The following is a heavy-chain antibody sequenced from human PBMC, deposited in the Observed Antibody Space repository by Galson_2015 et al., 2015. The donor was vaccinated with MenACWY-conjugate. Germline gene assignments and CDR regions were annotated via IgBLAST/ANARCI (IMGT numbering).Heavy chain of an antibody. Sequence: LRLSCAASGFTFSNYAMRWVRQAPGKGLEWVSSVSSTGDDTYYTDSVKGRFTISRDNLKNTLYLQMNNLRAEDTAMYYCAKSRGGDNWVFFGSWGQGTLVTVSS. J-gene: IGHJ4*02. D-gene: IGHD5-24*01. V-gene: IGHV3-23*01. CDR1: GFTFSNYA. CDR3: AKSRGGDNWVFFGS. CDR2: VSSTGDDT.